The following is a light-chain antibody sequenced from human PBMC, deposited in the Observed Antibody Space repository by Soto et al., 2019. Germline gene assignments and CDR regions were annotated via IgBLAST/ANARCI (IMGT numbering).Light chain of an antibody. V-gene: IGKV3-11*01. CDR1: QSVSDY. J-gene: IGKJ5*01. CDR2: DAS. CDR3: QQYNNWPIT. Sequence: ETVLTQSPASLSLSPGDRATLSCRAGQSVSDYVAWYQQKPGQSPRLLFFDASSRATGVPARFSAGGSGTDFTLIISSLEPEDFAVYYCQQYNNWPITFGQGTRLEI.